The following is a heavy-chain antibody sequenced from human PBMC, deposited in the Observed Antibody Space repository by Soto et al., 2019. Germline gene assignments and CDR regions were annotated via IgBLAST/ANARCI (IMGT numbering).Heavy chain of an antibody. CDR3: VHRYNGDYFKY. CDR2: IYWDDDK. D-gene: IGHD1-20*01. V-gene: IGHV2-5*02. Sequence: QITLKESGPTLVKPTQPLTLTCTFSGFSLSTRGVGVGWIRQPPGKALEWLALIYWDDDKRYSPSLKNRLTITKDTSKNLVVLIMTDMDPVDTATHYCVHRYNGDYFKYRGQGTLVTVSS. J-gene: IGHJ4*02. CDR1: GFSLSTRGVG.